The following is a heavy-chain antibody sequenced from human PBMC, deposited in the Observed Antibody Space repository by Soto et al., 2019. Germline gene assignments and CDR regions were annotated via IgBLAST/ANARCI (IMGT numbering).Heavy chain of an antibody. CDR2: ISYDGSNK. CDR3: ARYLQQPDV. V-gene: IGHV3-30-3*01. J-gene: IGHJ6*02. D-gene: IGHD6-13*01. Sequence: QVQLVESGGGVVQPGRSLRLSCAASGFTFSSYAMHWVRQAPGNGLEWVAVISYDGSNKYYADSVKGRFTISRDNSKNTRYLQMNSLRTEDTAVYYCARYLQQPDVWGQGTTVTVSS. CDR1: GFTFSSYA.